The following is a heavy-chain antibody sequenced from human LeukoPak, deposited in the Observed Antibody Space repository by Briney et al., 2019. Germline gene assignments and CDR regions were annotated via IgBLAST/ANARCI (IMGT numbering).Heavy chain of an antibody. J-gene: IGHJ4*02. V-gene: IGHV3-23*01. CDR1: GFTFSSYA. CDR2: ISGSGGST. Sequence: PGGSLRLSCAASGFTFSSYAMSWVRQAPGKGLEWVSAISGSGGSTYYADSVKGRFTISRDNSKNTLYLQMNSLRAEDTAVYYCAKDQVGWWAPKFGAAAGTWGYFDYWGQGTLVTVSS. CDR3: AKDQVGWWAPKFGAAAGTWGYFDY. D-gene: IGHD6-13*01.